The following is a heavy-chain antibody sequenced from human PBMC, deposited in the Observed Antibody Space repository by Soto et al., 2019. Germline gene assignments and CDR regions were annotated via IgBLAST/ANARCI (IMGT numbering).Heavy chain of an antibody. V-gene: IGHV4-4*02. CDR1: GGSISRSSW. J-gene: IGHJ4*02. CDR2: IYHNGNT. D-gene: IGHD5-18*01. CDR3: ASKVDTALGD. Sequence: PSETLSLTCTVPGGSISRSSWWSWVRQPPGEGLEWIGEIYHNGNTNYNPSLKSRVSFSVDKSKNQFSLRLTSVTAAYTAVYYCASKVDTALGDWGQGTLVTVSS.